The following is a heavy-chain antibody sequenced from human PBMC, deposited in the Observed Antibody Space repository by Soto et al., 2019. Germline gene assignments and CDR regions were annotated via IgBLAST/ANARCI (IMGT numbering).Heavy chain of an antibody. CDR2: INHSGST. CDR1: SGSFWGYY. D-gene: IGHD6-6*01. CDR3: ASAEDGSSSCWCAP. Sequence: LSITCAECSGSFWGYYGSLIRKNPGKGLEWIGEINHSGSTNYNPSLKSRVTISVDTSKNQFSLKLSSVTAADTAVYYCASAEDGSSSCWCAPWGQGTLVTVSS. J-gene: IGHJ5*02. V-gene: IGHV4-34*01.